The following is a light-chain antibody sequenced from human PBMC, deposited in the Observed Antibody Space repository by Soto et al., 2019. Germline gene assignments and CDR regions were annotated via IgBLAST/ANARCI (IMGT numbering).Light chain of an antibody. Sequence: DIQMTQSPSTLSGSVGDRVTITCRASQTISSWLAWYQQKPGKAPKLLIYKASTLKSGVPSRFSGSGSGTEFTLTISSLQPDDFETYYCQHSNSYSEAFGQGTKV. CDR2: KAS. CDR3: QHSNSYSEA. J-gene: IGKJ1*01. CDR1: QTISSW. V-gene: IGKV1-5*03.